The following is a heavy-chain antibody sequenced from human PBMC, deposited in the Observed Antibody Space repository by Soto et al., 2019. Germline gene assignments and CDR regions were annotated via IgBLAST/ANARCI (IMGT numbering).Heavy chain of an antibody. J-gene: IGHJ6*02. Sequence: GASVKVSCKSSGYTFTGYYMHWVRQAPGQGLEWMGWINPNSGGTNYAQKFQGWVTMTRDTSISTAYMELSRLRSEDTAVYYCARDRVVVVPAAIYCYGIDVGGQGPTVTVS. V-gene: IGHV1-2*04. CDR2: INPNSGGT. D-gene: IGHD2-2*01. CDR3: ARDRVVVVPAAIYCYGIDV. CDR1: GYTFTGYY.